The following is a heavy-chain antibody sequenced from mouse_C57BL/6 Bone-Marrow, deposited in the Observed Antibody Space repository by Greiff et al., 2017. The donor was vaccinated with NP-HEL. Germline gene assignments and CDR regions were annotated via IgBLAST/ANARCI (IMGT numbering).Heavy chain of an antibody. CDR1: GYTFTSYW. D-gene: IGHD1-1*01. CDR2: IDPSDSYT. J-gene: IGHJ1*03. Sequence: LQESGAELVMPGASVKLSCKASGYTFTSYWMHWVKQRPGQGLEWIGEIDPSDSYTNYNQKFKGKSTLTVDKSSSTAYMQLSSLTSEDSAVYYCAREGHYYGSSYWYFDVWGTGTTVTVSS. CDR3: AREGHYYGSSYWYFDV. V-gene: IGHV1-69*01.